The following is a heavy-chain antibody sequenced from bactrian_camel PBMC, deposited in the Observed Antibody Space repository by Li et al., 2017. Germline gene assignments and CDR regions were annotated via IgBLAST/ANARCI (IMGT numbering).Heavy chain of an antibody. CDR1: GFSFDDAD. CDR2: LASYGTT. CDR3: AADGGARCGYDESFYNY. J-gene: IGHJ4*01. Sequence: HVQLVESGGGSVQAGGSLTLSCVGSGFSFDDADMGWYRQGSGNDCKLVSALASYGTTYCTDSVKGRFTISRDNAKNTVYLQMNSLRPDDTAMYYCAADGGARCGYDESFYNYWGQGTQVTVS. V-gene: IGHV3S53*01. D-gene: IGHD4*01.